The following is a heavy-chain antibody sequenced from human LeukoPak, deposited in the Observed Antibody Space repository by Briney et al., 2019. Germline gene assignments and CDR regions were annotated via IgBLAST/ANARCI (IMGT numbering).Heavy chain of an antibody. V-gene: IGHV3-74*01. Sequence: GGSLRLSCAASGFTFSDYWMHWVRQVPGKGLVWVSRINTGGSSTTHADSVKGRFTISRDNAKNTLYLQMNGLRAEDTAVYYCARSNQADDYWGQGTLVTVSS. CDR3: ARSNQADDY. D-gene: IGHD4-11*01. J-gene: IGHJ4*02. CDR2: INTGGSST. CDR1: GFTFSDYW.